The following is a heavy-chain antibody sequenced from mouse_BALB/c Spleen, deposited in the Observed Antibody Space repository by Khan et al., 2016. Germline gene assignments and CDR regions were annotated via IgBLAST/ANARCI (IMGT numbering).Heavy chain of an antibody. CDR2: ISYSGSS. J-gene: IGHJ2*01. CDR1: GYSITSCYG. V-gene: IGHV3-1*02. D-gene: IGHD1-2*01. Sequence: EVKLLESGPGLVKPSQSLTLTCTVSGYSITSCYGNNLIRAPPGNKQGWVGIISYSGSSTYDASLISRSSITRDTSKNQFFLQLNSMTTEDRATYYCGRTARINYWGQGTTLTVSS. CDR3: GRTARINY.